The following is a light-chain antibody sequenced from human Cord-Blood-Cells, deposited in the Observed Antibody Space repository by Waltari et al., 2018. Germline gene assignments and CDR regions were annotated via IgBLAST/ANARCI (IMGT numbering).Light chain of an antibody. CDR2: EGS. CDR3: CSYAGSSGWV. CDR1: SSDVGSYNL. V-gene: IGLV2-23*01. J-gene: IGLJ3*02. Sequence: QSALTQPAFVSGSPGQSITISCTGTSSDVGSYNLVSWYQQHPGKAPKLMIYEGSKRPSGVSNRFSGSKSGNTASLTISGLQAEDDADYYCCSYAGSSGWVFGGGTKLTVL.